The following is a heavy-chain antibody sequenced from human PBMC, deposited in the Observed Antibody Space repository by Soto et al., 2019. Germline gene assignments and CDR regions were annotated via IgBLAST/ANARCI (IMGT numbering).Heavy chain of an antibody. D-gene: IGHD3-10*01. CDR1: GYTFTGYY. V-gene: IGHV1-2*04. Sequence: ASVKVSCKASGYTFTGYYMHWVRQAPGQGLEWMGWINPNSGGTNYAQKFQGWVTMTRDTSISTAYMELSRLRSDDTAVYYCARSWITMVRGADYYYYGMDVWGQGTTVTVSS. J-gene: IGHJ6*02. CDR2: INPNSGGT. CDR3: ARSWITMVRGADYYYYGMDV.